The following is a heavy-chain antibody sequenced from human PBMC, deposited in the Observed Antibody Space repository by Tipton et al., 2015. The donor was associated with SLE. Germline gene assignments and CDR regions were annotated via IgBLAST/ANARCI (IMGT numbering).Heavy chain of an antibody. Sequence: TLSLTCTVSGGSVSSGSYYWGWIRQPPGKGLEWIGSIYYSGSTYYNPSLKSRVTISVDTSKNQFSLKLSSVTAADTAVYYCARGSIVYDFWSGYSEGGYYFDYWGQGTLVTVSS. CDR3: ARGSIVYDFWSGYSEGGYYFDY. CDR1: GGSVSSGSYY. J-gene: IGHJ4*02. V-gene: IGHV4-39*07. CDR2: IYYSGST. D-gene: IGHD3-3*01.